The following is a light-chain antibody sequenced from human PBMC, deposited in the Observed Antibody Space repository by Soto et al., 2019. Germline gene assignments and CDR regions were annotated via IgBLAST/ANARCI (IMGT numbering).Light chain of an antibody. CDR2: GAS. J-gene: IGKJ3*01. V-gene: IGKV1-27*01. Sequence: DIQMTQSPSSLSASVGDRVTITCRASQGISNSLAWYQQKPGKVPKLLIYGASTLQSGAPSRFSGSGSGTEFTLTISSLQPEDVATYYCQKYNSAPTFGPGTKVDIK. CDR1: QGISNS. CDR3: QKYNSAPT.